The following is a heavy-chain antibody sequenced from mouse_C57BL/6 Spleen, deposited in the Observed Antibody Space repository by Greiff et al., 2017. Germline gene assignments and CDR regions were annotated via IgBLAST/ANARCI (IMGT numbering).Heavy chain of an antibody. CDR3: STTVVADWYFDF. CDR2: IDPEDGET. D-gene: IGHD1-1*01. J-gene: IGHJ1*03. Sequence: VHVKQSGAELVKPGASVKLSCTASGFNIKDYYMHWVKQRTEQGLEWIGRIDPEDGETKYAPKFKGKATITADTSSNTAYLQLSSLTSEYTAVYYCSTTVVADWYFDFWGTGTPVTVSS. V-gene: IGHV14-2*01. CDR1: GFNIKDYY.